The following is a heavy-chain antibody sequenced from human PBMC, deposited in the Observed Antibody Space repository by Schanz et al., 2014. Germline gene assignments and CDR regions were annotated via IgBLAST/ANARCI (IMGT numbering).Heavy chain of an antibody. J-gene: IGHJ1*01. CDR2: IATSSSTR. D-gene: IGHD3-10*01. CDR1: GFDFNSYS. CDR3: ASGVHVSSLQKGLQC. V-gene: IGHV3-48*01. Sequence: EVQLVESGGGLVQPGGSLRLSCAASGFDFNSYSMNWVRQVPGKGLEWLSYIATSSSTRHYADSVKGRVTISRDNAKNSVSLQMRRLRVEDTAVYYCASGVHVSSLQKGLQCWGRGTLVIVSS.